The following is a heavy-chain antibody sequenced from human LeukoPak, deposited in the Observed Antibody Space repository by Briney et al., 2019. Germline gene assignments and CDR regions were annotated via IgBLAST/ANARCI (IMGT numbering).Heavy chain of an antibody. Sequence: SETLSLTCAVYGGSFSGYYWSWIRQPPGKGLEWIGEINHSGSTNYNPSLKSRVTISVDTSKHQFSLKLSSVTAADTAVYYCARGGGSRYYGSVSYYDSWYYFDYWGQGTLVTVSS. CDR2: INHSGST. D-gene: IGHD3-10*01. CDR1: GGSFSGYY. J-gene: IGHJ4*02. CDR3: ARGGGSRYYGSVSYYDSWYYFDY. V-gene: IGHV4-34*01.